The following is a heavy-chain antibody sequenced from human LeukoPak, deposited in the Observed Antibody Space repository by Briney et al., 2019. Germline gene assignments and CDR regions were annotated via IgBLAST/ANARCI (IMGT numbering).Heavy chain of an antibody. CDR2: IGGSGGST. J-gene: IGHJ4*02. CDR1: GFTFSNYA. Sequence: PGGSLRLSCVASGFTFSNYAMSWVRQAPGKGLEWVSAIGGSGGSTYYADSVKGRFTISRDNSKNTLYLQMNSLRAEDMALYYCEKRGGSCSSTSCYGSFDYWGQGTLVTVSS. V-gene: IGHV3-23*01. CDR3: EKRGGSCSSTSCYGSFDY. D-gene: IGHD2-2*01.